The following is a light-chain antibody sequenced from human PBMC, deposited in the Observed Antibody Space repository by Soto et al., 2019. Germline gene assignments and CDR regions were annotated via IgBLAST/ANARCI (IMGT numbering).Light chain of an antibody. CDR1: RSDVGGYNY. V-gene: IGLV2-14*03. Sequence: QSVLTQPASVSGSPGQSITISCTGTRSDVGGYNYVSWYQQHPGKVPKLMIYDVSNRPSGVSSRFSGSKSGNTASLTISGLRFEDEAYYSCSSYKSTSIYVSATGTKLPFL. J-gene: IGLJ1*01. CDR3: SSYKSTSIYV. CDR2: DVS.